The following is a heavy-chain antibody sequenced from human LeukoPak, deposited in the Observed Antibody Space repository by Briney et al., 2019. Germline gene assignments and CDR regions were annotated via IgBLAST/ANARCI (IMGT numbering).Heavy chain of an antibody. D-gene: IGHD6-19*01. V-gene: IGHV3-7*01. CDR1: GFTFEGPS. J-gene: IGHJ4*02. Sequence: PGGSLRLSCVGSGFTFEGPSMTWVRQAPGKGLEWLANIKHDDSEINYVNSVKGRFTISRDNAKNSLYLQMNSLRAEDTAVYYCARAGYSSGWVSGRWGQGTLVTVSS. CDR3: ARAGYSSGWVSGR. CDR2: IKHDDSEI.